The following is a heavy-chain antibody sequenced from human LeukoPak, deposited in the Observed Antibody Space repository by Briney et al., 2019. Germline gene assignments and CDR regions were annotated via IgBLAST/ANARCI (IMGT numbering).Heavy chain of an antibody. CDR2: ISYDGSNK. J-gene: IGHJ3*02. D-gene: IGHD6-19*01. CDR1: GFTFSSCG. Sequence: GRSLRLSCAASGFTFSSCGMHWVRQAPGKGLEWVAVISYDGSNKYYPDSVKGRFTISRDNSKNTLYLQMNSLRAEDTAVYYCARECSADDAFDIWGQGTMVTASS. CDR3: ARECSADDAFDI. V-gene: IGHV3-33*05.